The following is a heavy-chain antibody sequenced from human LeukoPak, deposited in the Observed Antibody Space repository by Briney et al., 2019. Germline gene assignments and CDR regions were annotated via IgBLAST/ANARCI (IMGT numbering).Heavy chain of an antibody. CDR2: ISAYNGNT. V-gene: IGHV1-18*01. Sequence: ASVKVSCKASGYTFTSYGISWVRQAPGQGLEWMGWISAYNGNTNYAQKLQGRVTMTTDTYTRTAYMELRSLRSDDTAVYYCARGERRITIFGVPIGDWFDPWGQGTLVTVSS. CDR3: ARGERRITIFGVPIGDWFDP. D-gene: IGHD3-3*01. CDR1: GYTFTSYG. J-gene: IGHJ5*02.